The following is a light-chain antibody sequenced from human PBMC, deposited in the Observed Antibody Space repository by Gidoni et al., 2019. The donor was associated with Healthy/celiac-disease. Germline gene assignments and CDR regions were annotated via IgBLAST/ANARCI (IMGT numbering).Light chain of an antibody. CDR3: QQSYSTFT. V-gene: IGKV1-39*01. CDR2: AAS. CDR1: QSISSY. J-gene: IGKJ3*01. Sequence: IQLTPSPSSLSASVGDRVTITCRASQSISSYLNWYQQKPGKAPKLLIYAASSLHIGVPSRFSGSGSGTDFTLTISSLQPEDFATYYWQQSYSTFTFGPGTKVDIK.